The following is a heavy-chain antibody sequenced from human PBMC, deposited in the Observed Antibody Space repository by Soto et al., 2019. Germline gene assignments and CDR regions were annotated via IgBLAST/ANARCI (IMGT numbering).Heavy chain of an antibody. Sequence: GGSLRLSCAASGFTFSSYAMSWVRQAPGKGLEWVSAFSGSGSGTYYADSVKGRFTISRDNSKNTLYLQMNSLRAEDTAVYYCAKDQAGYVINWFDPWGQGTLVTVSS. CDR3: AKDQAGYVINWFDP. J-gene: IGHJ5*02. CDR1: GFTFSSYA. CDR2: FSGSGSGT. D-gene: IGHD5-12*01. V-gene: IGHV3-23*01.